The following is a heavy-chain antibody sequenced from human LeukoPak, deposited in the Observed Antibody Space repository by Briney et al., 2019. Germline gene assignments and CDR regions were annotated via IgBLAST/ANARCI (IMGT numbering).Heavy chain of an antibody. V-gene: IGHV3-23*01. CDR2: ISGSGDNT. J-gene: IGHJ4*02. Sequence: GGSLRLSCAASGFTFSGYAMNWVRQAPGKGLDWVSAISGSGDNTYYAVSVKGQFTISRDNSKNTLYLQMNNLRAEDTAVYYCAKNSARTTVTTGLSYWGQGTLVTVSS. D-gene: IGHD4-17*01. CDR1: GFTFSGYA. CDR3: AKNSARTTVTTGLSY.